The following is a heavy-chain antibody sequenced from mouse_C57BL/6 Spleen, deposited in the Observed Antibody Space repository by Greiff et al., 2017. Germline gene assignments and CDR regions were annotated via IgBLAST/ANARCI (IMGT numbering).Heavy chain of an antibody. V-gene: IGHV1-82*01. J-gene: IGHJ1*03. CDR2: IYPGDGDT. Sequence: QVQLKQSGPELVKPGASVKISCKASGYAFSSSWMNWVKQRPGKGLEWIGRIYPGDGDTNYNGKFKGKATLTADKSSSTAYMQLSSLTSEDSAVYFCARGYYGSSHGWYFDVWGTGTTVTVSS. CDR1: GYAFSSSW. CDR3: ARGYYGSSHGWYFDV. D-gene: IGHD1-1*01.